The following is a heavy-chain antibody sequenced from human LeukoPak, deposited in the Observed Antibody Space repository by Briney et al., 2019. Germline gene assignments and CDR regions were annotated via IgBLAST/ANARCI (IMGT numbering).Heavy chain of an antibody. CDR1: GGSISSYY. V-gene: IGHV4-59*01. CDR2: IYYSGST. D-gene: IGHD5-18*01. CDR3: ARDRWLGY. J-gene: IGHJ4*02. Sequence: SETLSLTCTVSGGSISSYYWSWVRQPPGKGLEWIGYIYYSGSTNYNPFLKSRVTISVDTSKNQFSLKVSSVTAADTAVYYCARDRWLGYWGQGTLVTVSS.